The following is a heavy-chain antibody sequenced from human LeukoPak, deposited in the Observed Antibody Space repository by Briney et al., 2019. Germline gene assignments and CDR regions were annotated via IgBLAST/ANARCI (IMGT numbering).Heavy chain of an antibody. D-gene: IGHD3-10*01. CDR3: TTDRGDFQH. CDR2: IKSKTDGGTT. J-gene: IGHJ1*01. Sequence: VRXAPGKXLEWVGRIKSKTDGGTTDYAAPVKGRFTISRDDSKNTLYLQMNSLKTEDTAVYYCTTDRGDFQHWGQGTLVTVSS. V-gene: IGHV3-15*01.